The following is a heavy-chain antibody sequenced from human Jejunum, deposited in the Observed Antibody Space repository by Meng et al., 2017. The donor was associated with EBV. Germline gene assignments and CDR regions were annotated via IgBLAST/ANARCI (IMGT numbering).Heavy chain of an antibody. CDR2: IYHIGST. D-gene: IGHD4-17*01. V-gene: IGHV4-30-2*01. CDR1: GDSITRGAYL. Sequence: HVQESGSGLVRPSQTLSLTCAVSGDSITRGAYLWSWIRQPPGKGLEWIGNIYHIGSTYYNPSLKSRVTISVDRSKNQFSLKLTSVTAADTAVYYCARGGPDFGDYVPFDYWGQGTLVTVSS. J-gene: IGHJ4*02. CDR3: ARGGPDFGDYVPFDY.